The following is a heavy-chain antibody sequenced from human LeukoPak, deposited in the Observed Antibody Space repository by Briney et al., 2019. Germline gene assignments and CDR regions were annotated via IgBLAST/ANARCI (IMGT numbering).Heavy chain of an antibody. CDR3: AKAGYYDSSGYSYGIDY. CDR1: GDSVSSNIAT. D-gene: IGHD3-22*01. J-gene: IGHJ4*02. CDR2: TYYRSKWNN. V-gene: IGHV6-1*01. Sequence: SQTLSLTCAISGDSVSSNIATWNWIRQSPSRGLEWLGRTYYRSKWNNDYAVSAKSRITINPDTSKNQLSLQLNSVTPEDTAVYYCAKAGYYDSSGYSYGIDYWGQGTLVTVSS.